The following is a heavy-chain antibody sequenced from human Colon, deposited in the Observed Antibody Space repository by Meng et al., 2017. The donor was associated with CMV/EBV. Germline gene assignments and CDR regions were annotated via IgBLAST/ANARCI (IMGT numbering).Heavy chain of an antibody. CDR2: INPNSGGT. CDR1: GYTFTSYD. J-gene: IGHJ4*02. V-gene: IGHV1-2*02. D-gene: IGHD6-13*01. Sequence: ASVKVSCKASGYTFTSYDINWVRQAPGQGLEWMGWINPNSGGTNYAQKFQGRVTMTRDTSISTAYMELSRLRSDDTAVYYCARDERRIAAAGLTDYWGQGTLVTVSS. CDR3: ARDERRIAAAGLTDY.